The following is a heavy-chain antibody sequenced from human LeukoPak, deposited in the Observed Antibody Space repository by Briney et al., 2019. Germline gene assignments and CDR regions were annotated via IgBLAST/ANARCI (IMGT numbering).Heavy chain of an antibody. CDR3: ARGARSKSGHDWIRDYYFDY. V-gene: IGHV4-34*01. CDR1: GGSFSGYY. CDR2: INHSGST. J-gene: IGHJ4*02. Sequence: SETLSLTCAVYGGSFSGYYWSWIRQPPGKGLEWIGEINHSGSTNYNPSLKSRVTISVDTSKNQFSLKLSSVTAADTAVYYCARGARSKSGHDWIRDYYFDYWGQGTLVTVSS. D-gene: IGHD5-12*01.